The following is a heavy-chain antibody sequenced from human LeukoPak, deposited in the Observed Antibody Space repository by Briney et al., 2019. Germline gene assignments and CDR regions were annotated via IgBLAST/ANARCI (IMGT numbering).Heavy chain of an antibody. J-gene: IGHJ4*02. V-gene: IGHV4-30-4*01. D-gene: IGHD2-21*02. CDR2: IYHSGNT. Sequence: SQTLSLTCTVSGDSISSGSYYWSWIRQPPGKGLEWIGYIYHSGNTDYNPSLKSRVTISLETSENRFSLKLSSVTAADTAVHYCARAPNCGGDCYLDYWGQGTLVTVSS. CDR1: GDSISSGSYY. CDR3: ARAPNCGGDCYLDY.